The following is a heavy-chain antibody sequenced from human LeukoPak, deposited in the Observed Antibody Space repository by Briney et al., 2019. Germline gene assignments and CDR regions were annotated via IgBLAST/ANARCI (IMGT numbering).Heavy chain of an antibody. D-gene: IGHD1-26*01. V-gene: IGHV1-2*02. Sequence: ASVKVSCKASGYSFTGYYMHWVRQAPGQGLEWMGWINPNSGDTKYAQKFQGRVTMTGDTSISTAYMELSRLRSDDTAVYYCARLGGYSGDYWGQGTLVTVSS. CDR3: ARLGGYSGDY. J-gene: IGHJ4*02. CDR2: INPNSGDT. CDR1: GYSFTGYY.